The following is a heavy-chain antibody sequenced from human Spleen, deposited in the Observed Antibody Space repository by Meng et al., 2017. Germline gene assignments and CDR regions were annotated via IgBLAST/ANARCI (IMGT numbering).Heavy chain of an antibody. CDR1: GFSLSTSVVG. V-gene: IGHV2-5*02. CDR3: THSLYGGTSDA. Sequence: QITLKESGPTLVKPTQTLTLPCTFSGFSLSTSVVGVGWIRPPPGKALEWLALIYWDDDKRYSPSLKSRLTITKDTSKNQVVLTMTNMDPVDTAKYYCTHSLYGGTSDAWGQGTLVTVSS. CDR2: IYWDDDK. J-gene: IGHJ5*02. D-gene: IGHD4-23*01.